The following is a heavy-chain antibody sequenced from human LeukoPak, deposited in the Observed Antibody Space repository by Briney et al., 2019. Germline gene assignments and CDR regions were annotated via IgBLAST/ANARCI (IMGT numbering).Heavy chain of an antibody. D-gene: IGHD1-26*01. CDR3: ARVRPWDADS. J-gene: IGHJ5*01. CDR1: GFAFSTYW. V-gene: IGHV3-7*01. Sequence: GSLSLSCAASGFAFSTYWMTWVRQAPEMGLEWVASISQDGGGTYYWDSVKGRFTISRDNAKYSLYLQMNSLRADDTAVYYCARVRPWDADSWGQGTLVSVSS. CDR2: ISQDGGGT.